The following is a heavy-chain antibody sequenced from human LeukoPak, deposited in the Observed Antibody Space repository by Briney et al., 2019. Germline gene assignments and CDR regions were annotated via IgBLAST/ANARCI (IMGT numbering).Heavy chain of an antibody. V-gene: IGHV1-2*02. Sequence: GASVKVSCKASGYTFTGPYIHWVRQAPGQGFEWMGWINPNSGDTNYAQKFQGRVTMTRDTSISTAYMELSRLTFDDTAVYYCARAYNWGYDYWGQGTLVTVSS. D-gene: IGHD1-1*01. CDR1: GYTFTGPY. CDR3: ARAYNWGYDY. CDR2: INPNSGDT. J-gene: IGHJ4*02.